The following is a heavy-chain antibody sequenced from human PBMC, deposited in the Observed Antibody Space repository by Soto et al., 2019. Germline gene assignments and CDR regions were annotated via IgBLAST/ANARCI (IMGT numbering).Heavy chain of an antibody. D-gene: IGHD3-10*01. V-gene: IGHV4-31*03. J-gene: IGHJ5*02. CDR2: IHNNGAT. CDR1: GGSIYSGGYY. Sequence: KSSETLSLTCTISGGSIYSGGYYLICIRQHPTEGLELIGYIHNNGATYYNPSLTGRVSISADRSKTQFSLNVYSVNAADTGVYYCAREGAGSYWFDPWGPGVLVTVSS. CDR3: AREGAGSYWFDP.